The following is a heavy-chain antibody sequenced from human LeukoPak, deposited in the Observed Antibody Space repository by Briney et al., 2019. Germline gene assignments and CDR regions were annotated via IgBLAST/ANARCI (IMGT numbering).Heavy chain of an antibody. J-gene: IGHJ6*02. V-gene: IGHV1-69*13. Sequence: GALVKVSCKASGGTFSSYAFSWVRQAPGQGLEWMGGIIPIFGTANYAQKFQGRVTITADESTSTAYMELSSLRSEDTAVYYCARPHYDYVWGSSALAAHGMDVWGQGTTVTVSS. D-gene: IGHD3-16*01. CDR1: GGTFSSYA. CDR3: ARPHYDYVWGSSALAAHGMDV. CDR2: IIPIFGTA.